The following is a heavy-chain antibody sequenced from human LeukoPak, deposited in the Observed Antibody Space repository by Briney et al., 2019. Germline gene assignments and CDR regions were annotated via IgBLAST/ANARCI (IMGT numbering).Heavy chain of an antibody. J-gene: IGHJ4*02. CDR1: GFTFSSYW. CDR2: ITGSGYNT. V-gene: IGHV3-23*01. CDR3: AKKMSTTNSREFDY. D-gene: IGHD4-11*01. Sequence: PGGSLRLSCAASGFTFSSYWMSWVRQAPGTGLEWVSAITGSGYNTYYTDSVKGRFTISRDNSKNTLYLQMNSLRAEDTAVYYCAKKMSTTNSREFDYWGQGTLVTVSS.